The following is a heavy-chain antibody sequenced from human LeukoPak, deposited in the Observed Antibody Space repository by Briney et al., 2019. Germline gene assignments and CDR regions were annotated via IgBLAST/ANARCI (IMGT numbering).Heavy chain of an antibody. CDR3: ARDAGDLSHYYGSGSRRGNYFDY. D-gene: IGHD3-10*01. Sequence: GGSLRLSCAASGFTFSSYAMSWVRQAPGKGLEWVSSISSSSSYIYYADSVKGRFTISRDNAKNSLYLQMNSLRAEDTAVYYCARDAGDLSHYYGSGSRRGNYFDYWGQGTLVTVSS. V-gene: IGHV3-21*01. J-gene: IGHJ4*02. CDR1: GFTFSSYA. CDR2: ISSSSSYI.